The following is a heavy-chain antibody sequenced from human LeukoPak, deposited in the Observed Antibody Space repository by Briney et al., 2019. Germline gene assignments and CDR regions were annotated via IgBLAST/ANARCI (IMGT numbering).Heavy chain of an antibody. CDR3: ARAPVTAMRSKSAFDI. CDR2: IYSGGST. D-gene: IGHD5-18*01. Sequence: GGSLRLSCAASGFTFSSYSMSWVRQAPGKGLEWVSVIYSGGSTYYADSVKGRFTISRDNSKNTLYLQMNSLRAEDTAVYYCARAPVTAMRSKSAFDIWGQGTMVTVSS. J-gene: IGHJ3*02. CDR1: GFTFSSYS. V-gene: IGHV3-53*01.